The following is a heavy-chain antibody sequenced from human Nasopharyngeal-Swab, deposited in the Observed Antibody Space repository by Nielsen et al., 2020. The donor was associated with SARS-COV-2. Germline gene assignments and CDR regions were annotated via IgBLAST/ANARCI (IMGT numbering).Heavy chain of an antibody. CDR2: ISGSVGST. CDR1: GFTFSSYA. V-gene: IGHV3-23*01. J-gene: IGHJ6*02. CDR3: AKKDCSSTSCAVPYYYYGMDV. Sequence: GESLKLSCAASGFTFSSYAMSWVRQAPGKVLEWVSAISGSVGSTYYADSVKGRFTISRDNSKNTLYLQMNSLRAEDTAVYYCAKKDCSSTSCAVPYYYYGMDVWGQGTTVTVSS. D-gene: IGHD2-2*01.